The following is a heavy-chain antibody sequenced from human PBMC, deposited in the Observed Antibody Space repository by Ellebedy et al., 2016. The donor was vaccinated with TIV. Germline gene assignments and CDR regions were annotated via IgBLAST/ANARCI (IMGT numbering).Heavy chain of an antibody. CDR2: ISGDGGST. Sequence: PGGSLRLSCAASGFTFDDYDMHWVRQAPGKGLEWVSVISGDGGSTYYTDSVQGRFTISIDNSKNSLYLQMDSLRTEDSCFYYCAKEEVLRYFDWSNNYQYYYGMDVWGQGTTVTVSS. J-gene: IGHJ6*02. D-gene: IGHD3-9*01. CDR3: AKEEVLRYFDWSNNYQYYYGMDV. CDR1: GFTFDDYD. V-gene: IGHV3-43*02.